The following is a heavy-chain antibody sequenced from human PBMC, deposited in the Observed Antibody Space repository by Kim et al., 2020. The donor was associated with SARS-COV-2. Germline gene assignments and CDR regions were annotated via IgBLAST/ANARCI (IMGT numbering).Heavy chain of an antibody. CDR2: ISYSGST. CDR1: GGSFSGYH. Sequence: SETLSLTCAVYGGSFSGYHWTWIRQPPGKGLEWIGQISYSGSTKYNPSLKSRVTISIDTSKNQFSLKLNSLTAADTAVYYCARGGPGLWGQGTLVTVSS. CDR3: ARGGPGL. J-gene: IGHJ4*02. V-gene: IGHV4-34*01.